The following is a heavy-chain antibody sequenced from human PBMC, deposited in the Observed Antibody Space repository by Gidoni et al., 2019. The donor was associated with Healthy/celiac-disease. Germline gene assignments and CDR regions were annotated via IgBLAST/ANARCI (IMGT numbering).Heavy chain of an antibody. CDR2: ISYDGSNK. CDR1: GFTFSSYG. D-gene: IGHD3-3*01. Sequence: QVQLVESGGGVVQPGRSLRLSCAASGFTFSSYGMHWVRQAPGKGLEWVAVISYDGSNKYYADSVKGRFTISRDNSKNTLYLQMNSLRAEDTAVYYCARVGPGVLEWLLGPFDYWGQGTLVTVSS. CDR3: ARVGPGVLEWLLGPFDY. V-gene: IGHV3-30*03. J-gene: IGHJ4*02.